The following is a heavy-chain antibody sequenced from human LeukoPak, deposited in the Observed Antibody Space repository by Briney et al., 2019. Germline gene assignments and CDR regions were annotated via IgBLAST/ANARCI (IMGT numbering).Heavy chain of an antibody. V-gene: IGHV1-24*01. CDR3: VRGDNVVSTAMLLLRY. CDR1: GYTLTELS. CDR2: FDPEDGET. D-gene: IGHD2-21*02. J-gene: IGHJ1*01. Sequence: ASVKVSYKVSGYTLTELSMHWVRQAPGKGLEWMGGFDPEDGETIYAQKFQGRVTMTEDTSTDTAYMELSSLSSDDTAVYYCVRGDNVVSTAMLLLRYWGQGTLVAVSS.